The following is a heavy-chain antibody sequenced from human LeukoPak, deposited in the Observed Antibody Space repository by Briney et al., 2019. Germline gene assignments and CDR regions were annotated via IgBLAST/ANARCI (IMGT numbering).Heavy chain of an antibody. CDR3: ARGLDSGRDFYY. CDR2: ISGYDGDT. CDR1: GYTFATFG. J-gene: IGHJ4*02. V-gene: IGHV1-18*01. Sequence: GASVKVSFKATGYTFATFGISWVRQAPGQGLEWMGWISGYDGDTNYAQKLQDRVTMTTDTSTSIAYMELRSLRYDDTAMYYCARGLDSGRDFYYWSQGTLVTVSS. D-gene: IGHD3-10*01.